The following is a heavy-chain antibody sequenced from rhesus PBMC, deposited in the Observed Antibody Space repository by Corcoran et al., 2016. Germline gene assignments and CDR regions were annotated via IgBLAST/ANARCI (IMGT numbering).Heavy chain of an antibody. V-gene: IGHV4-73*01. CDR3: ASQYSSGWYAANDAFDF. Sequence: QVKLQQWGEGLVKPSETLSLTCAVYGGSISGYYYWSWIRQAPGKGLEWIGNIDGNSASTNYNPSLKQRVTISKDTSKNQFSLKLSSVTAADTAVYYCASQYSSGWYAANDAFDFWGQGLRVTVSS. J-gene: IGHJ3*01. CDR2: IDGNSAST. D-gene: IGHD6-31*01. CDR1: GGSISGYYY.